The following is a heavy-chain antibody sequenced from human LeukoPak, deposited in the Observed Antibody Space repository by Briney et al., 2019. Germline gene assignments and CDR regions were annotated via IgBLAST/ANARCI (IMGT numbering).Heavy chain of an antibody. CDR1: GYTFTGYY. Sequence: ASVKVSCKASGYTFTGYYMHWVRQAPGQGLEWMGWINPNSGGTNYAQKFQGRVTMTRDTSISTAYMELSRLRSDDTAVYYCARDGSGITMVRGAPVYYYYMDVWGKGTTVTVSS. D-gene: IGHD3-10*01. CDR3: ARDGSGITMVRGAPVYYYYMDV. J-gene: IGHJ6*03. V-gene: IGHV1-2*02. CDR2: INPNSGGT.